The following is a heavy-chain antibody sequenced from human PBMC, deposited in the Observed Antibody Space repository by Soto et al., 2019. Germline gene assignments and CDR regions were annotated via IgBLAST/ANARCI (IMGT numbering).Heavy chain of an antibody. Sequence: GGSQRLSCAASGFTFSDYYMSWIRQAPGKGLEWVSYISSSGSTIYYADSVKGRFTISRDNAKNSLYLQMNSLRAEDTAVYYCARVLIPIDFWSGYYIYYGMDVWGQGTTVTVSS. CDR2: ISSSGSTI. CDR3: ARVLIPIDFWSGYYIYYGMDV. CDR1: GFTFSDYY. J-gene: IGHJ6*02. D-gene: IGHD3-3*01. V-gene: IGHV3-11*01.